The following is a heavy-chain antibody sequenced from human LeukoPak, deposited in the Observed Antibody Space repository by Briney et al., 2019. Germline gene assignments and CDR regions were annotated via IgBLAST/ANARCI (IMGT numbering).Heavy chain of an antibody. CDR1: GGSISSGDYY. D-gene: IGHD5-24*01. CDR2: IYYSGST. V-gene: IGHV4-30-4*08. J-gene: IGHJ3*02. Sequence: PSETLSLTCTVSGGSISSGDYYWSWIRHPPGRGLGWIGYIYYSGSTYYNPSLKSRVTISVDTSKNQFSLKLSSVTAADTAVYYCARARWLQSAFAFDIWGQGTMVTVSS. CDR3: ARARWLQSAFAFDI.